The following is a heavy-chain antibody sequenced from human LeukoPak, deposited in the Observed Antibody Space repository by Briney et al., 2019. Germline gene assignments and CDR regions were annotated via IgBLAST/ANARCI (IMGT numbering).Heavy chain of an antibody. V-gene: IGHV3-48*03. Sequence: PGRSLRLSCAASGFTFSSYEMTWVRQAPGKGLEWVSYISSGGSTIYYADSVKGRFTISRDNAKNSLYLQMNSLRAEDTAVYYCARITVVITYFDYWGQGTLVTVSS. J-gene: IGHJ4*02. CDR2: ISSGGSTI. D-gene: IGHD3-22*01. CDR3: ARITVVITYFDY. CDR1: GFTFSSYE.